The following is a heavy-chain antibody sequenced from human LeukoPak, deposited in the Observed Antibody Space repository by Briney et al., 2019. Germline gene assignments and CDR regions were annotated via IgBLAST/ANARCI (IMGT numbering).Heavy chain of an antibody. CDR1: GYTFTGYY. CDR2: INCNSGDT. J-gene: IGHJ4*02. V-gene: IGHV1-2*02. Sequence: ASVKVSCKASGYTFTGYYMHWVRQAPGQGLEWMGRINCNSGDTNLAQKFQGRFTMTRDTSIHTAYMEMSGLTSDDTAVYYCGRDEGGYWGQGTLVIVSS. D-gene: IGHD1-26*01. CDR3: GRDEGGY.